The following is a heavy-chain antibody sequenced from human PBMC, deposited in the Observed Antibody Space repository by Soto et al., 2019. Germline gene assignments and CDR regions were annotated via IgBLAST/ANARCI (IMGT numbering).Heavy chain of an antibody. D-gene: IGHD3-22*01. CDR3: ARDYYKYYDSSGYYRSPAY. J-gene: IGHJ4*02. V-gene: IGHV3-7*01. CDR1: GFTFSSYW. Sequence: GGSLRLSCAASGFTFSSYWMSWVRQAPGKGLEWVANIKQDGTEKYYVDSVKGRFTISRDNAKISLYLQMNSLRAEDTAVYYCARDYYKYYDSSGYYRSPAYWGQGTLVTVSS. CDR2: IKQDGTEK.